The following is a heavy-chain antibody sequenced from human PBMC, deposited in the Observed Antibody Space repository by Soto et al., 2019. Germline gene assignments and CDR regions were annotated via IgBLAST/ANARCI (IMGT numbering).Heavy chain of an antibody. CDR2: ISSTTNYK. J-gene: IGHJ4*02. V-gene: IGHV3-21*06. Sequence: GGSLRLSCEDSGFTFTRYSMNWVRLAPGKGLEWVSSISSTTNYKDYGDSIKGRFTISRDNAKNSLYLKMNSLRAEDTAVYYCARESEDLTSKFDYWGQGTLVTVSS. CDR1: GFTFTRYS. CDR3: ARESEDLTSKFDY.